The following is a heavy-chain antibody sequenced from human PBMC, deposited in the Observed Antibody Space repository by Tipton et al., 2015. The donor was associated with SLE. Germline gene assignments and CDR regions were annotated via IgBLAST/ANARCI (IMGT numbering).Heavy chain of an antibody. CDR1: GYSISSGSYF. Sequence: TLSLTCTVSGYSISSGSYFWSWIRQPAGKGLEWIGRIYASGYTNYNPSLKSRVTMSVDTSKNQFSLKLSSVTAADTALYYCARGEMDVFDIWGQGTVVSVSS. CDR3: ARGEMDVFDI. CDR2: IYASGYT. J-gene: IGHJ3*02. V-gene: IGHV4-61*02.